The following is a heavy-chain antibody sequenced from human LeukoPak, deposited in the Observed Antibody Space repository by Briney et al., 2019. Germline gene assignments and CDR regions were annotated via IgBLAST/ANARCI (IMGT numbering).Heavy chain of an antibody. CDR1: GFTVSSNY. V-gene: IGHV3-53*01. CDR3: ARDPGSGYEEHFDY. D-gene: IGHD5-12*01. J-gene: IGHJ4*02. CDR2: IYSGGST. Sequence: GGSLRLSCAASGFTVSSNYMSWVRQAPGKGLEWVSVIYSGGSTYYADSVKGRFTISRDNAKDSLYLQMNSLRAEDTAVYYCARDPGSGYEEHFDYWGQGTLVTVSS.